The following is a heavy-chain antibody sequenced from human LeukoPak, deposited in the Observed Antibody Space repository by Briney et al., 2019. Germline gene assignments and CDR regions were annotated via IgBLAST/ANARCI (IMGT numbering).Heavy chain of an antibody. CDR1: GFTFDDYA. J-gene: IGHJ4*02. V-gene: IGHV3-9*03. CDR2: ISWNSGSI. Sequence: GGSLRLSCAASGFTFDDYAMHWVRQAPGKGLEWVSGISWNSGSIGYADSVKGRFTISRDNAKNSLYLQMNSLRAEDMALYYCAKDIHPHMGSSRHSSHFDYWGQGTLVTVSS. CDR3: AKDIHPHMGSSRHSSHFDY. D-gene: IGHD6-13*01.